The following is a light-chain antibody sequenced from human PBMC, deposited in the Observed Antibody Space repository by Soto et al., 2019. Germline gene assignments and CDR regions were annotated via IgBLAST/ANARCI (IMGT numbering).Light chain of an antibody. CDR1: QGISSF. J-gene: IGKJ5*01. CDR2: DAS. CDR3: QQLDSYPIT. V-gene: IGKV1-9*01. Sequence: DIQLTQSPSFLSASVGDRVTITCRASQGISSFLAWYQQKPGQAPELLIYDASTLQSGVPSRFSGSRSGTEFTLTISSLQPEDFATYYCQQLDSYPITFGQGTRLEIK.